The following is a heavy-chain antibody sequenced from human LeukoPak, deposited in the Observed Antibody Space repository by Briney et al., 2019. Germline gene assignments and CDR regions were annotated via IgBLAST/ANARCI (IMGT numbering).Heavy chain of an antibody. CDR2: IDASDSYT. V-gene: IGHV5-10-1*01. D-gene: IGHD5-12*01. Sequence: GEPLKFSCKASGYSFTSYRISWVRQMPGKGLEWTGIIDASDSYTNYSPSFQGHVTISADKSISTAYLQWSSLKASDTAMYYCARLREGRRGYSGYDSDYWGQGTLVTVSS. J-gene: IGHJ4*02. CDR1: GYSFTSYR. CDR3: ARLREGRRGYSGYDSDY.